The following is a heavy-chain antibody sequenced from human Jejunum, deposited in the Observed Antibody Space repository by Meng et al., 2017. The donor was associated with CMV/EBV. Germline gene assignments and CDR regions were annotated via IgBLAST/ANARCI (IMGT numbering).Heavy chain of an antibody. J-gene: IGHJ4*02. Sequence: REPAQEPVNPSDTLFLTCTDSLPSIPSSVYSWGWIRQPPGRGLEWIGSVDYTGRTYYSASVQSRLTISVDASNNQLSLKLTSLTAADTALYYCARGAEDTTGFYHHYFDYCGQGTLVTVSS. CDR3: ARGAEDTTGFYHHYFDY. CDR1: LPSIPSSVYS. V-gene: IGHV4-39*07. D-gene: IGHD2/OR15-2a*01. CDR2: VDYTGRT.